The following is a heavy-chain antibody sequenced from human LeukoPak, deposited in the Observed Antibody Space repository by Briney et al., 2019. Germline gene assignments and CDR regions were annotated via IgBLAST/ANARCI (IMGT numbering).Heavy chain of an antibody. CDR3: ARGGLYSSSRYYYYYYMDV. D-gene: IGHD6-6*01. J-gene: IGHJ6*03. CDR2: INQSGST. Sequence: SETLSLTCAVYGRSLSGFYWSWIRQSPGKGLEWIVEINQSGSTNYNPSLKSRVTISVDTSKNQFSLKLSSVTAADTAVYYCARGGLYSSSRYYYYYYMDVWGKGTTVTVSS. V-gene: IGHV4-34*01. CDR1: GRSLSGFY.